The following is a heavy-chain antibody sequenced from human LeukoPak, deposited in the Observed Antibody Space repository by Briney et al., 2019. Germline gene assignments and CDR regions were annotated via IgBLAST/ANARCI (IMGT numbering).Heavy chain of an antibody. Sequence: GGSLTLSCAASGFTFSSFGMHWVRQAPGKGLEWVAVIWYDASNKYYADSVKGRFTISRDNSKNTLYLQMNSLRAEDTAVYYCAKGYYASGSSLSAFDYWGQGTLVTVSS. CDR1: GFTFSSFG. CDR2: IWYDASNK. D-gene: IGHD3-10*01. J-gene: IGHJ4*02. V-gene: IGHV3-33*06. CDR3: AKGYYASGSSLSAFDY.